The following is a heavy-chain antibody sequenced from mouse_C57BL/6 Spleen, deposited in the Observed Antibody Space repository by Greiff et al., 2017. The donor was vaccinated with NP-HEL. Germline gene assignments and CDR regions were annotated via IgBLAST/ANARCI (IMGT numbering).Heavy chain of an antibody. J-gene: IGHJ2*01. CDR3: ARIYYYGSSLFDY. Sequence: QVQLKQSGAELVKPGASVKISCKASGYAFSSYWMNWVKQRPGKGLEWIGQIYPGDGDTNYNGKFKGKATLTADKSSSTAYMQLSSLTSEDSAVYFCARIYYYGSSLFDYWGQGTTLTVSS. CDR2: IYPGDGDT. CDR1: GYAFSSYW. V-gene: IGHV1-80*01. D-gene: IGHD1-1*01.